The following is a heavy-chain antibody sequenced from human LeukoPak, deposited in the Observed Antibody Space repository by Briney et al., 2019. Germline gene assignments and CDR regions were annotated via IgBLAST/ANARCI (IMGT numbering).Heavy chain of an antibody. V-gene: IGHV7-4-1*02. CDR1: GYSFAKYY. CDR2: INTNTGNP. J-gene: IGHJ6*03. Sequence: ASVKVSCKTSGYSFAKYYINWVRQAPGQGLEWMGWINTNTGNPTYAQGFTGRFVFSLDTSVSTAYLQISSLKAEDTAVYYCARGDLGVVTTYYYYYYMDVWGKGTTVTVSS. D-gene: IGHD3-3*01. CDR3: ARGDLGVVTTYYYYYYMDV.